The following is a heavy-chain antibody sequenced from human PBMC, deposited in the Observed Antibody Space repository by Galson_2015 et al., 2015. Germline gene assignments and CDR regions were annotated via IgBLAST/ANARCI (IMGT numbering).Heavy chain of an antibody. V-gene: IGHV1-8*01. D-gene: IGHD3-22*01. CDR3: ARGMIEASMEFVS. CDR2: MNPNSGNT. Sequence: SVKVSCKASGYTFTSLDINWVRQATGQGPEWMGWMNPNSGNTGYAQKFRGRVTMTRDTSISTAYMELSSLRIEDTAVYYCARGMIEASMEFVSWGQGTLATVSS. CDR1: GYTFTSLD. J-gene: IGHJ5*01.